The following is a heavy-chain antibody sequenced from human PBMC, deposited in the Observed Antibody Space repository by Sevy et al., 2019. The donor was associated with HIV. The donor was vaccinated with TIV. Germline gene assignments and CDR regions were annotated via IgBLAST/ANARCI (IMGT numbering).Heavy chain of an antibody. CDR1: GFTFSSYA. Sequence: GGSLSLSCAASGFTFSSYAMSWVRQAPGKGLEWVPAISGSGISTYYADSVKGRFTISRDNSKNTLYLQMNNLRAEDTAVFYCAKGIGYSGYETDYWGQGTLVTVSS. CDR3: AKGIGYSGYETDY. J-gene: IGHJ4*02. V-gene: IGHV3-23*01. D-gene: IGHD5-12*01. CDR2: ISGSGIST.